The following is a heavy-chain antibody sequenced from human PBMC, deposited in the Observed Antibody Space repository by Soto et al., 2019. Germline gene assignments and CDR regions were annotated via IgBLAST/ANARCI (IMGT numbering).Heavy chain of an antibody. Sequence: QLQLQESGPGLVKPSETLSLTCTVSGGSISSSSYYWGWIRQPPGKGLEWIGSIYYSGSTYYNPSLKSRVTISVDTSKNQFSLKLSSVTAADTAVYYCARGGIGGYAWEAFDIWGQGTMVTVSS. V-gene: IGHV4-39*01. CDR3: ARGGIGGYAWEAFDI. CDR1: GGSISSSSYY. J-gene: IGHJ3*02. CDR2: IYYSGST. D-gene: IGHD5-12*01.